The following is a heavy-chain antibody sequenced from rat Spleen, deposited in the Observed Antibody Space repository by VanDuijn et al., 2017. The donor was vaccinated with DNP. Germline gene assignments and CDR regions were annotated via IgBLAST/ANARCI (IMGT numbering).Heavy chain of an antibody. CDR2: ISLNGGYT. J-gene: IGHJ3*01. V-gene: IGHV5-20*01. Sequence: EVQLEGSGGGLVQPGRYLKLSCAASGFAFSDYYMSWVRKAPAKGLEWFASISLNGGYTYYRDSVKGRFTISRDYAKTSLYLQMDSLRSEDTSTYYCTTDNSGLNWFAFWGQGTLVTVSS. D-gene: IGHD4-3*01. CDR3: TTDNSGLNWFAF. CDR1: GFAFSDYY.